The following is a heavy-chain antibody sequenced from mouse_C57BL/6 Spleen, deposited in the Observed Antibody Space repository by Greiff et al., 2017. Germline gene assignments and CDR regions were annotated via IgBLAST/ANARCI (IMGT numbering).Heavy chain of an antibody. CDR1: GYTFTSYW. CDR2: IDPSDSYT. J-gene: IGHJ2*01. V-gene: IGHV1-69*01. CDR3: ARKRGRASFFYY. Sequence: VQLQQPGAELVMPGASVKLSCKASGYTFTSYWMHWVKQRPGQGLEWIGEIDPSDSYTNYNPKFKGKSTLTVDKSSSPAYMQVSSLTAEDYAVYYCARKRGRASFFYYWGEGRTLTFCS.